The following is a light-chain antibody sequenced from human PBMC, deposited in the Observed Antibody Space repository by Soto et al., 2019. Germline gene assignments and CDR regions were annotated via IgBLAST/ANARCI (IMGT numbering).Light chain of an antibody. CDR1: QRISSTF. CDR2: GAS. V-gene: IGKV3-20*01. CDR3: QQCGGSQT. J-gene: IGKJ1*01. Sequence: EIVLTQSQRTLSFSPWERAIRSCRASQRISSTFLACYQQKPGQAPRRLIYGASRRATGIPYRFRVSGSGTDLILTILRFASDGFAMHYCQQCGGSQTLGPGPKV.